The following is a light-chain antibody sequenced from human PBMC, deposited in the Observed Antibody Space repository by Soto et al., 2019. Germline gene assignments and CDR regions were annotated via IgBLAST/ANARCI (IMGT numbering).Light chain of an antibody. CDR1: QTVTSDY. CDR3: QQYGESPRT. J-gene: IGKJ4*01. CDR2: GAS. V-gene: IGKV3-20*01. Sequence: EIELTQSPNTLSLSPGERATLSCRASQTVTSDYLAWYQQKPGQAPRLLIYGASDRATGIPDRFSASGSGTDFTLAISRLQSQDFAIYYCQQYGESPRTFGGGTKVDTK.